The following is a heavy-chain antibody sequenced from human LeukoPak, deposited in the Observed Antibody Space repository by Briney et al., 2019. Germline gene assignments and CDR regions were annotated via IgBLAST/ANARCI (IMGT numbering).Heavy chain of an antibody. CDR1: GYPISSGYY. D-gene: IGHD3-10*01. CDR3: ARAVLLWFGEPPGWFDP. Sequence: PSETLSLTCAVSGYPISSGYYWGWIRQPPGKGLEWIGSIYHSGSTYYNPSLKSRVTISVDTSKNQFSLKLSSVTAADTAVYYCARAVLLWFGEPPGWFDPWGQGTLVTVSS. CDR2: IYHSGST. J-gene: IGHJ5*02. V-gene: IGHV4-38-2*01.